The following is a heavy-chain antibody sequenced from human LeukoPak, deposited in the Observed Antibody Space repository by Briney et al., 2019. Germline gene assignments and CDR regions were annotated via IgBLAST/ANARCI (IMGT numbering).Heavy chain of an antibody. CDR1: GFSISRHY. J-gene: IGHJ3*02. Sequence: GGSLRLSCAASGFSISRHYMSCVRQAPGKGLEWVANIKQGGSDKYYVDSVKGRFTISRDNAKNSVYLQMNSLRAEDTAVYYCAREGDAFDIWGQGTMVTVSS. CDR2: IKQGGSDK. CDR3: AREGDAFDI. V-gene: IGHV3-7*01.